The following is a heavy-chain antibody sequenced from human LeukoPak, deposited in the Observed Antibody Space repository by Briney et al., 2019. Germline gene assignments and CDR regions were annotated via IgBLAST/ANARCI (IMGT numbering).Heavy chain of an antibody. CDR1: GGTFSSYA. CDR2: IIPIFGTA. J-gene: IGHJ3*02. Sequence: ASVKVSCKASGGTFSSYAISWVRPAPGQGLEWMGGIIPIFGTANYAQKFQGRVTITTDESTSTAYMELSSLRSEDTAVYYCARSSTRITISSWGAFDIWGQGTMVTVSS. D-gene: IGHD3-9*01. CDR3: ARSSTRITISSWGAFDI. V-gene: IGHV1-69*05.